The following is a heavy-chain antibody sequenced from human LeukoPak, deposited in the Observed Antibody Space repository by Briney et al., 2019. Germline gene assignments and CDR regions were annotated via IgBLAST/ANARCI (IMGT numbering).Heavy chain of an antibody. V-gene: IGHV3-7*03. Sequence: PGGSLRFSCAVSGFPFSNFWMYWFRQAPGKGLEGVANIKSDGSGISYVDSVKGRFIISRDNARNSLYLQMNSLRVEDTAVYFCAGGNSMDVWGKGTAVTVSS. J-gene: IGHJ6*04. CDR3: AGGNSMDV. D-gene: IGHD1/OR15-1a*01. CDR2: IKSDGSGI. CDR1: GFPFSNFW.